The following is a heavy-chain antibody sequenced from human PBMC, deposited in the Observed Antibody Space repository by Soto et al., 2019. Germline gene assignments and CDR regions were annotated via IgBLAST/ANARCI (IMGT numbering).Heavy chain of an antibody. V-gene: IGHV3-23*01. Sequence: PGGSLRLSCATSGLNFNGYTMSWVRQAPGQGLEWVSGIAETGSSTYYADSVKGRFTISRDNSENTLYLQMNNLRAEDTAIYYCATTVYGSGSPDYWGQGTLVPVTS. CDR3: ATTVYGSGSPDY. J-gene: IGHJ4*02. CDR2: IAETGSST. D-gene: IGHD3-10*01. CDR1: GLNFNGYT.